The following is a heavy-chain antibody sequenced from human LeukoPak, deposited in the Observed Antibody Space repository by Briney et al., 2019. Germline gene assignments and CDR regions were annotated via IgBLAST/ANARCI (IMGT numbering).Heavy chain of an antibody. D-gene: IGHD2-2*01. CDR1: GFXFTNYG. Sequence: GRSLRLSCAASGFXFTNYGMHWVRQAPGKGLEWVAVIWYDGSNKYYADSVKGRFTISRDNSKNTLYLQMNSLRAEDTAVYYCATDSSLSPDSWGQGTMVTVSS. V-gene: IGHV3-33*01. CDR2: IWYDGSNK. J-gene: IGHJ5*01. CDR3: ATDSSLSPDS.